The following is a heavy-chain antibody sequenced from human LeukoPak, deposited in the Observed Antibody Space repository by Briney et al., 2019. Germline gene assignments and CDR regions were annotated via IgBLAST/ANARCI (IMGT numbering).Heavy chain of an antibody. CDR2: IIPILGIA. J-gene: IGHJ4*02. Sequence: SVKVPCKASGGTFSSYAISWVRQAPGQGLEWMGRIIPILGIANYAQKFQGRVTITADKSTSTAYMELSSLRSEDTAVYYCARDHMVRGVILFDYWGQGTLVTVSS. V-gene: IGHV1-69*04. CDR3: ARDHMVRGVILFDY. CDR1: GGTFSSYA. D-gene: IGHD3-10*01.